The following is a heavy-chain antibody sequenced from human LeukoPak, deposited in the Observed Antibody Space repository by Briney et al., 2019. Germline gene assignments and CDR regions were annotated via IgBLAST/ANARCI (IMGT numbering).Heavy chain of an antibody. D-gene: IGHD6-13*01. CDR1: GGSITSYY. V-gene: IGHV4-59*08. CDR2: LYYSGYS. CDR3: ARYSIGSDGARLFDY. Sequence: SETLSLTCTVSGGSITSYYWAWLRQPPGKGLEWIGYLYYSGYSNYNPSLKSRVSMSVDTSKNQFSLKLTSVTAADTAVYYCARYSIGSDGARLFDYWGRGTLVTVSS. J-gene: IGHJ4*02.